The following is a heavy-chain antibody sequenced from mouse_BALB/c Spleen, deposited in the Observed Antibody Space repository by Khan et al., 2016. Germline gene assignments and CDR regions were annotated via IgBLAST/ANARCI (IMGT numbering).Heavy chain of an antibody. J-gene: IGHJ4*01. CDR1: GFTFTDYY. CDR2: IRNKANGYTT. Sequence: EVELVESGGDLVQPGGSLRLSCATSGFTFTDYYMSWLRQPPGKALEWLGFIRNKANGYTTEYSASVKGRFTISRDNSQSILYLQMNTLRAEDSATYYCARDGYYPYAMDYWGQGTSVTVSS. V-gene: IGHV7-3*02. CDR3: ARDGYYPYAMDY. D-gene: IGHD2-3*01.